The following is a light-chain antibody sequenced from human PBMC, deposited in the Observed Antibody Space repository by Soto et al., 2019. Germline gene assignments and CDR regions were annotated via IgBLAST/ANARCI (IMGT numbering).Light chain of an antibody. CDR1: SSDVGAYDF. J-gene: IGLJ1*01. Sequence: QSALTQPASVSGSPGQSITISCTGTSSDVGAYDFVSWYQQHPDKAPKLMIYEVRNRPSGVSNRFSGSKSLNTATLTISGLQAEDEADYYCSSYTTSSTRVFGTGTKVTVL. CDR3: SSYTTSSTRV. CDR2: EVR. V-gene: IGLV2-14*03.